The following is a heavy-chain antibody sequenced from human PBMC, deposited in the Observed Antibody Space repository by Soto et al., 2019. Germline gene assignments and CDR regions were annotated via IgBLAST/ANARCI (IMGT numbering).Heavy chain of an antibody. J-gene: IGHJ3*02. CDR1: GFTFSSYA. CDR2: ISGSGGST. V-gene: IGHV3-23*01. Sequence: GGSLRLSCAASGFTFSSYAMSWVRQAPGKGLEWVSAISGSGGSTYYADSVKGRFTISRDNSKNTLYLQMNSLRAEDTAVYYCAKELGCSSTSPPCDNDAFAIWGEGTMVTVSS. CDR3: AKELGCSSTSPPCDNDAFAI. D-gene: IGHD2-2*01.